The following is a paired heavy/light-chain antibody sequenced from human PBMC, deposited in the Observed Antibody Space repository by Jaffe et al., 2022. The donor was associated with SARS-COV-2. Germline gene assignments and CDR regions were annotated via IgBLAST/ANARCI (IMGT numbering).Light chain of an antibody. CDR1: QSVLYSSNNKNY. V-gene: IGKV4-1*01. J-gene: IGKJ1*01. CDR2: WAS. CDR3: QQYYSAPWT. Sequence: DIVMTQSPDSLAVSLGERATINCKSSQSVLYSSNNKNYLTWYQQKPGQPPKMLIYWASTREFGVPDRFSGSGSGTDFTLTISSLQAEDVAVYYCQQYYSAPWTFGQGTKVEIK.
Heavy chain of an antibody. Sequence: QVQLQESGPGLVKPSQTLSLTCTVSGGSISSGGYYWNWIRQPAGRGLEWIGRVYTSGSTNYNPSLTSRVTILVDTSKNQLSLKLSSVTAADTAVYYCARDPSGRDSGAFDIWGQGTMVTVSS. J-gene: IGHJ3*02. V-gene: IGHV4-61*02. D-gene: IGHD1-26*01. CDR3: ARDPSGRDSGAFDI. CDR1: GGSISSGGYY. CDR2: VYTSGST.